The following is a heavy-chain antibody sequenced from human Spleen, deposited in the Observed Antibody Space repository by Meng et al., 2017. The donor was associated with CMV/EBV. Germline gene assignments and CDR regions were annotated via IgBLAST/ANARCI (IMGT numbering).Heavy chain of an antibody. D-gene: IGHD3-3*01. V-gene: IGHV1-2*02. J-gene: IGHJ6*02. Sequence: ASVKVSCKASGYTFTGYYMHWVRQAPGQGLEWMGWINPNSGTTNYAQKFQGRVTMTRDTSISTAYMELSRLRSDDTAVYYCARDLRPGTTIFGVRSVHYGMDVWGQGTTVTVS. CDR1: GYTFTGYY. CDR2: INPNSGTT. CDR3: ARDLRPGTTIFGVRSVHYGMDV.